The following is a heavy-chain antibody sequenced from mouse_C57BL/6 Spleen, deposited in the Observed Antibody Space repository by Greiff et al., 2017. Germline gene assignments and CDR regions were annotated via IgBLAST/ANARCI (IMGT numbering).Heavy chain of an antibody. CDR3: ARNLGCGNYEDAMDY. CDR1: GFSLTSYA. CDR2: IWTGGGT. Sequence: QVQLKESGPGLVAPSQSLSITCTVSGFSLTSYAISWVRQPPGKGLEWLGVIWTGGGTNYNSDLKSRLSISKDKSKSQVFLKMNSLQTDDTARYCSARNLGCGNYEDAMDYWGQGTSVTVSS. D-gene: IGHD2-1*01. V-gene: IGHV2-9-1*01. J-gene: IGHJ4*01.